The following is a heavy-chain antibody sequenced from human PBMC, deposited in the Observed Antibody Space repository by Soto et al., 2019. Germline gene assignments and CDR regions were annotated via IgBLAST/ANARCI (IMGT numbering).Heavy chain of an antibody. CDR1: GYTFTSYD. V-gene: IGHV1-8*01. CDR2: MNPNSGNT. Sequence: ASVKVSCKASGYTFTSYDINWVRQATGQGLGWMGWMNPNSGNTGYAQKFQGRVTMTRNTSISTAYMELSSLRSEDTAVYYCLFGPSSGWYLGGYYYYYGMDVWGQGTTVTVSS. CDR3: LFGPSSGWYLGGYYYYYGMDV. J-gene: IGHJ6*02. D-gene: IGHD6-19*01.